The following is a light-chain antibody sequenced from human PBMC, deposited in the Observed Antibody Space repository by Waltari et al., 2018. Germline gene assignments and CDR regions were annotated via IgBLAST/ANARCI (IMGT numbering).Light chain of an antibody. CDR2: DAS. CDR1: QSVGRH. Sequence: EIVLTQSPATLSLSPGERATVSCRASQSVGRHLAWYQQNPGQAPRLLIYDASDRAADTPARFSGSGSGTDFTLTISSLEPEDFVVYYCQQRSTWPSVTFGGGTKVEIK. CDR3: QQRSTWPSVT. V-gene: IGKV3-11*01. J-gene: IGKJ4*01.